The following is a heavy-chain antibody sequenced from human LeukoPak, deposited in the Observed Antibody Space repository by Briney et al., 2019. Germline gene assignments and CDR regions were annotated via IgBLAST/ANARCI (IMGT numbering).Heavy chain of an antibody. Sequence: PSETLSLTCTVSGGSISSSSYYWGWIRQPPGKGLEWIGSIYYSGSTYYNPSLKSRVTISVDTSKNQFSLKLSSVTAADTAVYYCARAPTVVKGNWYFDLWGRGTLVTVSS. CDR3: ARAPTVVKGNWYFDL. CDR1: GGSISSSSYY. J-gene: IGHJ2*01. CDR2: IYYSGST. D-gene: IGHD4-23*01. V-gene: IGHV4-39*07.